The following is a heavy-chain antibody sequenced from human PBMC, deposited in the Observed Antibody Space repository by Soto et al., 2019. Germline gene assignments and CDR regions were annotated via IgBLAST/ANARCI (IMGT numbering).Heavy chain of an antibody. CDR2: ISGSDDST. D-gene: IGHD6-6*01. CDR3: AKRSSSSTLDY. V-gene: IGHV3-23*01. Sequence: EVQLLESGGGLVQPGESLRLSCAASGFTFSSYAMSWVRQAPGKGLEWVSVISGSDDSTYYADSVKGRFTISRDNSKNTLYLQMNSLRAEDTAVYYCAKRSSSSTLDYGGQGTLVTVSS. J-gene: IGHJ4*02. CDR1: GFTFSSYA.